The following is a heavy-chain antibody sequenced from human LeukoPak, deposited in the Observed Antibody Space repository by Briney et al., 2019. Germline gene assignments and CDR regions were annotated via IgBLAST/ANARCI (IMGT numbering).Heavy chain of an antibody. CDR2: IYPGDSKT. V-gene: IGHV5-51*01. D-gene: IGHD3-3*01. CDR1: GYSFISYW. CDR3: ARQRITIFGVGEVFDY. Sequence: GESLKISCKGSGYSFISYWIGWVRQMPGKGLEWMGIIYPGDSKTRYSPSFQGQVTISADKSISTAYLQWSSLKASDTAMYYCARQRITIFGVGEVFDYWGQGTLVTVSS. J-gene: IGHJ4*02.